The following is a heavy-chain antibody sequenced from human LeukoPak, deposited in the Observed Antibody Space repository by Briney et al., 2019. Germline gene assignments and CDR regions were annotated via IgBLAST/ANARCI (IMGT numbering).Heavy chain of an antibody. V-gene: IGHV3-23*01. J-gene: IGHJ6*02. CDR3: AKDLIDTMVRRVISYHIPDYYGMDV. Sequence: GGSLRLSCAASGFTFSSYAMSWVRQAPGKGLEWVSAISGSGGSTYYAASAKGRFTISRDNSKNTLYLQMNSLSAEDTAVYYCAKDLIDTMVRRVISYHIPDYYGMDVWGQGTTVTVSS. CDR2: ISGSGGST. D-gene: IGHD3-10*01. CDR1: GFTFSSYA.